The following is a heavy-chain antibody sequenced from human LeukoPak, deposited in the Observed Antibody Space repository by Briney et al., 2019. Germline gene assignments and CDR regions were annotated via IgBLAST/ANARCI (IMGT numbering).Heavy chain of an antibody. CDR2: INPNSGDT. CDR1: GYTFTGYY. V-gene: IGHV1-2*02. D-gene: IGHD1-26*01. Sequence: ASVKVSCKASGYTFTGYYMHWVRQAPGQGLEWMGWINPNSGDTNYAQKFQGRVTMTRDTSISTAYMELSRLRSDDTAVYYCAHRGGSGSSHFRGTYDAFDIWGQGTMVTVSS. CDR3: AHRGGSGSSHFRGTYDAFDI. J-gene: IGHJ3*02.